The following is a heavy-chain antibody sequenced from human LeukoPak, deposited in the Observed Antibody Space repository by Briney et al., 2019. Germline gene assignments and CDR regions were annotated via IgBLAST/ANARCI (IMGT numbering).Heavy chain of an antibody. J-gene: IGHJ4*02. Sequence: PSETLSLTCTVSGGSISSGSYYWSWIRQPAGKGLEWIGRIYTSGSTNYNPSLKSRVTISVDTSKNQFSLKLSSVTAADTAVYYCARGLSVATMTFDYWGQGTLVTVSS. V-gene: IGHV4-61*02. CDR3: ARGLSVATMTFDY. CDR1: GGSISSGSYY. CDR2: IYTSGST. D-gene: IGHD5-12*01.